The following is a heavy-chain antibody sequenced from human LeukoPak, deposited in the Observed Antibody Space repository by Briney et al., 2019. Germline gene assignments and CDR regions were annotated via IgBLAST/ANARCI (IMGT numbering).Heavy chain of an antibody. CDR2: INHSGST. CDR1: GGSFSGYY. D-gene: IGHD5-24*01. Sequence: SETLSLTCAVYGGSFSGYYWSWIRQPPGKGLEWIGEINHSGSTNYNPSLKSRVTISVDTSKNQFSLKLSSVTGADTAVYYWARGADGYSFDYWGQEPWSPSPQ. J-gene: IGHJ4*01. CDR3: ARGADGYSFDY. V-gene: IGHV4-34*01.